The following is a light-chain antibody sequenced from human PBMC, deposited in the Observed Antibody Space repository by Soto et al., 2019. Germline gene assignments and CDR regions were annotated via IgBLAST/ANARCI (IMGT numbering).Light chain of an antibody. J-gene: IGLJ2*01. CDR2: YVS. CDR3: SSYTSSSTLVV. V-gene: IGLV2-14*01. Sequence: QSALTQPASVSGSPGQSITISCTGTSSDVGGYNYVSWYQQHPGKAPKLMIYYVSNRPLGVSNRFSGSKSGNTASLTISGLQAEDEADYYCSSYTSSSTLVVFGGGPKVTVL. CDR1: SSDVGGYNY.